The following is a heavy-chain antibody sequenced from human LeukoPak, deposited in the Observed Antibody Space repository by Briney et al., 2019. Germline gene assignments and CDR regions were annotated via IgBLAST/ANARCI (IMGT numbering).Heavy chain of an antibody. CDR3: VKERGDHFEAFDI. Sequence: PGGSLRLSCAASGVTSRTYGIHWVRQAPGKGLEWGAFIRYDGSSKYYADSVRGRFTISRDSSRNTVYLQMNSLRAEDTAVYYCVKERGDHFEAFDIRGLGTMVTVSS. V-gene: IGHV3-30*02. CDR1: GVTSRTYG. D-gene: IGHD3-10*01. CDR2: IRYDGSSK. J-gene: IGHJ3*02.